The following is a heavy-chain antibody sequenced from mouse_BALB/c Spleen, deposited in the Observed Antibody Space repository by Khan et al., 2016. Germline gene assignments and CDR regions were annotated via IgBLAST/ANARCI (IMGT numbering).Heavy chain of an antibody. CDR2: INSNGGST. D-gene: IGHD1-2*01. CDR1: GFTFSSYG. V-gene: IGHV5-6-3*01. Sequence: EVELVESGGGLVQPGGSLKLSCAASGFTFSSYGMSWVRQTPDKRLELVATINSNGGSTYYPDSVKGRFTISRDHAKNTLYLQMSSLKSEDTAMYYCARGGYGYHYFDYWGQGTTLTVSS. J-gene: IGHJ2*01. CDR3: ARGGYGYHYFDY.